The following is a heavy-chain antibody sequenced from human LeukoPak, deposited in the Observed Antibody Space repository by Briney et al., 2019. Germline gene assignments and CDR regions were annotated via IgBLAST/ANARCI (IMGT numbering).Heavy chain of an antibody. CDR1: GFTFGDYA. D-gene: IGHD3-22*01. J-gene: IGHJ4*02. CDR2: IKGDGSYK. CDR3: ATSADSSGND. V-gene: IGHV3-7*03. Sequence: GGSLRLSCTASGFTFGDYAMSWFRQAPGKGLEWVANIKGDGSYKYYVDSVKGRFTISRDNAKSSVYLQMNTLRAEDTAVYYCATSADSSGNDWGQGTLVTVSS.